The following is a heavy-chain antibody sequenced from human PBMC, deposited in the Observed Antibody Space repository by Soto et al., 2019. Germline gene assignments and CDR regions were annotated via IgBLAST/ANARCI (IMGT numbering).Heavy chain of an antibody. CDR3: ARAYTYHNWFDP. J-gene: IGHJ5*02. CDR1: GYTFTGYY. CDR2: INPNSGGT. D-gene: IGHD3-16*01. Sequence: ASVKVSCKASGYTFTGYYMHWVRQAPGQGLEWMGWINPNSGGTNYAQKFQGWVTMTRDTSISTAYMELRRLRSDDTAVYYCARAYTYHNWFDPWGQGTLVTVSS. V-gene: IGHV1-2*04.